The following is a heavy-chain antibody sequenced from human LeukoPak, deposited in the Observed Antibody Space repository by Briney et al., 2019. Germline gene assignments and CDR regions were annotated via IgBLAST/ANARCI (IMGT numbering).Heavy chain of an antibody. Sequence: SETLSLTCTVSGGSISSSCCSWGWIRQPPGKGLEWIGSAHYSGSTYYNPSLKSRVTISVDTSKNQFSLKLSSVTAADTAMYYCARLTGTYYYYYMDVWGKGTTVTVSS. V-gene: IGHV4-39*07. J-gene: IGHJ6*03. CDR3: ARLTGTYYYYYMDV. CDR2: AHYSGST. CDR1: GGSISSSCCS. D-gene: IGHD1-7*01.